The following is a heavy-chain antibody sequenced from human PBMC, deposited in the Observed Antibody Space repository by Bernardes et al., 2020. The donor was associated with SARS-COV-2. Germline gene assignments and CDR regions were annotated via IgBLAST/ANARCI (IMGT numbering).Heavy chain of an antibody. V-gene: IGHV3-23*01. D-gene: IGHD3-10*01. CDR1: GFAFNNNA. CDR2: ISGSGDTA. CDR3: VKDREVLWFGESHNWFDP. J-gene: IGHJ5*02. Sequence: GGSLRLSRAASGFAFNNNAMTWVRQAPGKGLEWVSGISGSGDTAFYADSVKGRFTISRDNSKNTLYLQMDSLKAEDTAVYYCVKDREVLWFGESHNWFDPWGQGTLVTVSS.